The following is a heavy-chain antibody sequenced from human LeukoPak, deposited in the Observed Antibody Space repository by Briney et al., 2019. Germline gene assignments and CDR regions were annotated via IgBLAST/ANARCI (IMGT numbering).Heavy chain of an antibody. V-gene: IGHV4-39*02. CDR2: IYYSGST. CDR3: ARDYNGGYDYGYYFDY. J-gene: IGHJ4*02. Sequence: SETLSLTCTVSGGSISSSSYYWGWIRQPPGKGLEWIGSIYYSGSTYYNPSLKSRVTISVDTSKNQFSLKLSSVTAADTAVYYCARDYNGGYDYGYYFDYWGQGTLVTVSS. D-gene: IGHD5-12*01. CDR1: GGSISSSSYY.